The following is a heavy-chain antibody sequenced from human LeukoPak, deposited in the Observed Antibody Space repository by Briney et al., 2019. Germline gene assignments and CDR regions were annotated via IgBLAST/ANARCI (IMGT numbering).Heavy chain of an antibody. CDR1: GGTFSSCA. D-gene: IGHD3-10*01. V-gene: IGHV1-69*04. Sequence: ASVKVSCKASGGTFSSCAISWVRQAPGQGLEWMGRIIPILGIANYAQKFQGRVTITADKSTSTAYMELSSLRSEDTAVYYCARLISTMVNDYWGQGTLVTVSS. CDR2: IIPILGIA. J-gene: IGHJ4*02. CDR3: ARLISTMVNDY.